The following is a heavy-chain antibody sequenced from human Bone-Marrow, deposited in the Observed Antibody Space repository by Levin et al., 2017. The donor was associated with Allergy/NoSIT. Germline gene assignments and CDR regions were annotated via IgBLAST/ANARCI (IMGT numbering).Heavy chain of an antibody. J-gene: IGHJ4*02. D-gene: IGHD5-12*01. Sequence: PGGSLRLSCAASGFTFDDYAMHWVRQAPGKGLEWVSGISWNSGSIGYADSVKGRFTISRDNAKNSLYLQMNSLRAEDTALYYCAKWPEGPTKDSGYDWGQGTLVTVSS. CDR3: AKWPEGPTKDSGYD. CDR2: ISWNSGSI. CDR1: GFTFDDYA. V-gene: IGHV3-9*01.